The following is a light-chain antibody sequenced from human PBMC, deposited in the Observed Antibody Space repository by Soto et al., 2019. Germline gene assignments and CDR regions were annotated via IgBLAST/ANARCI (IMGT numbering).Light chain of an antibody. Sequence: QSALTQPASVSGSPGQSIAISCTGPSSDVGGYSYVSWYQQQPGKSPKLVISDVSNRPSGVSDRFSGSKSGNTASLTISGLQTEDEADYYCDSYTTSSTYVFGTGTQLNVL. CDR1: SSDVGGYSY. J-gene: IGLJ1*01. CDR3: DSYTTSSTYV. V-gene: IGLV2-14*01. CDR2: DVS.